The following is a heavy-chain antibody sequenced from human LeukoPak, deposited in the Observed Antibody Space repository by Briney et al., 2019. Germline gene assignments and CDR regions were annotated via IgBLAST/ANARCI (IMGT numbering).Heavy chain of an antibody. J-gene: IGHJ4*02. Sequence: GGSLRLSCAASGFTFSSYGMHWVRQAPGKGLDWVAFIRYDGSQTYYADSVKGRFTVSRDQSKNTLYLEMNSLRDKDTAVYYCAKVGDYGDYRLFDYCGQGTLVTVSS. CDR1: GFTFSSYG. CDR2: IRYDGSQT. V-gene: IGHV3-30*02. D-gene: IGHD4-17*01. CDR3: AKVGDYGDYRLFDY.